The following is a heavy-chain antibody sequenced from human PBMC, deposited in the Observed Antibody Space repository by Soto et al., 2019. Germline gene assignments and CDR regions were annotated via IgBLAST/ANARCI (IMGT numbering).Heavy chain of an antibody. D-gene: IGHD1-1*01. CDR2: ISSSLGHT. V-gene: IGHV3-11*03. Sequence: EGSLRRSCAASGFAFSDFHISWVRQAPGKGLEWISYISSSLGHTDYAESVKGRFTISRDNAKSSVFLEMSDLRSDDTAVYYCAANWNFGLNFWGQGTLVTVAS. CDR1: GFAFSDFH. CDR3: AANWNFGLNF. J-gene: IGHJ4*02.